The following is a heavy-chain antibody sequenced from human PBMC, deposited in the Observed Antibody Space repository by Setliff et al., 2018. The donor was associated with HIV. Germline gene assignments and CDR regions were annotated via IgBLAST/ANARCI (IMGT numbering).Heavy chain of an antibody. D-gene: IGHD2-2*01. CDR3: TTIVGFCSSTRCYSDY. V-gene: IGHV3-33*01. CDR1: GFTFSSYG. CDR2: IWYDGSKK. J-gene: IGHJ4*02. Sequence: GGSLRLSCAASGFTFSSYGMHWVRQAQGKGLEWVAVIWYDGSKKYYADSVKSRFTISRDNPKNTLYLQMNSLKTEDTAVYYCTTIVGFCSSTRCYSDYWGQGTLVTVSS.